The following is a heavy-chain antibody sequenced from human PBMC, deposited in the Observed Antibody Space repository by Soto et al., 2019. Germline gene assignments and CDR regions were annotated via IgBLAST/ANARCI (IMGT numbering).Heavy chain of an antibody. D-gene: IGHD2-21*01. J-gene: IGHJ4*02. CDR3: ARVDLDLYFDY. Sequence: SETLSLTCTVSGGSISSGGYYWSWIRQHPEKGLEWIGYISYSGSTYDNPSLTYYNPSLTSRTTISVDTSKNRFSLNLSSVTAADTAVYYCARVDLDLYFDYWGQGTLVTVSS. CDR1: GGSISSGGYY. CDR2: ISYSGSTYDNPSLT. V-gene: IGHV4-31*03.